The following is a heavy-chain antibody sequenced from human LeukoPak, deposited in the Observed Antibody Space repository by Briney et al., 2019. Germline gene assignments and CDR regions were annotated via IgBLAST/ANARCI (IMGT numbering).Heavy chain of an antibody. D-gene: IGHD3-22*01. CDR3: TRVHSSGYYYFDS. CDR2: IYGSGST. CDR1: GASISSYT. J-gene: IGHJ4*02. V-gene: IGHV4-4*07. Sequence: SETLSLTCTLSGASISSYTWSWIRRPAGRGPEWIGRIYGSGSTYYNPSLNNRLTMSLDTSKNQFSLKLTSVSAADTAVYYCTRVHSSGYYYFDSWGQGTLVTVSS.